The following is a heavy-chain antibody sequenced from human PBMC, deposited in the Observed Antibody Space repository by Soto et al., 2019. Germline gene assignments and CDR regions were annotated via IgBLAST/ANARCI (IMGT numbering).Heavy chain of an antibody. J-gene: IGHJ4*02. V-gene: IGHV4-31*03. D-gene: IGHD6-19*01. Sequence: PSETQSLTCTVSGGSISSGGDYWSWIRQHPGKGLEWIGYIYYSGSTYYNPSLKSRVTISVDTSKNQFSLKLSSVTAADTAVYYCARTSYSTGYYFDYWGQGTLVTLSS. CDR2: IYYSGST. CDR3: ARTSYSTGYYFDY. CDR1: GGSISSGGDY.